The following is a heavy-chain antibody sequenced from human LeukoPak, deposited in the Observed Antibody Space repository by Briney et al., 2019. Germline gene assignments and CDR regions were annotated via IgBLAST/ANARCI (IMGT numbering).Heavy chain of an antibody. Sequence: GESLKISCKGSGYSFTSYWIGWVRHMPGKGLEWMGIIYPGDSDTRYSPSFQGQVTISADKSISTAYLQWSSLKASDTAMYYCARGFRDCSSTSCYGVNWFDPWGQGTLVTVSS. V-gene: IGHV5-51*01. J-gene: IGHJ5*02. CDR3: ARGFRDCSSTSCYGVNWFDP. CDR1: GYSFTSYW. D-gene: IGHD2-2*01. CDR2: IYPGDSDT.